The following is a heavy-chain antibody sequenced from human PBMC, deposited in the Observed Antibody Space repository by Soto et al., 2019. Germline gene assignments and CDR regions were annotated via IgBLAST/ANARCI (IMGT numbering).Heavy chain of an antibody. Sequence: GGSLRLSCAASGFTFSSYSMNRVRQAPGKGLEWVSSISSSSSYIYYADSVKGRFTISRDNAKNSLYLQMNSLRAEDTAVYYCAKEAGELSTRSFDYWGQGTLVTVSS. CDR3: AKEAGELSTRSFDY. CDR1: GFTFSSYS. J-gene: IGHJ4*02. V-gene: IGHV3-21*01. D-gene: IGHD3-16*02. CDR2: ISSSSSYI.